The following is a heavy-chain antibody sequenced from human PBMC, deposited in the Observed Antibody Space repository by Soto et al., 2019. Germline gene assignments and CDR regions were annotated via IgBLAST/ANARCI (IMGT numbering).Heavy chain of an antibody. CDR2: IDPSDSYT. J-gene: IGHJ4*02. D-gene: IGHD1-26*01. V-gene: IGHV5-10-1*03. CDR3: AWGEDTEQLTDY. Sequence: EVQLVQSGAEVKKPGESLRISCKGSGYSFTSYWISWVRQMPGKGLEWMGRIDPSDSYTNYSPSFQGHVTISADKSISTAYLQWSSLKASDTAMYYCAWGEDTEQLTDYWGQGTLVTVSS. CDR1: GYSFTSYW.